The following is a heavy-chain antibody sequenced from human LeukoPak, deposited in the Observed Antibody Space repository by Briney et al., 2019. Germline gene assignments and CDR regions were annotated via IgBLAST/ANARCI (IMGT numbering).Heavy chain of an antibody. CDR2: INPSGGST. Sequence: ASVKVSCKASGYTFTGYYMHWVRQAPGQGLEWMGIINPSGGSTSYAQKFQGRVTMTRDTSTSTVYMELSSLRSEDTAVYYCARRPVTTNYYYGMDVWGQGTTVTVSS. V-gene: IGHV1-46*01. J-gene: IGHJ6*02. CDR1: GYTFTGYY. D-gene: IGHD4-17*01. CDR3: ARRPVTTNYYYGMDV.